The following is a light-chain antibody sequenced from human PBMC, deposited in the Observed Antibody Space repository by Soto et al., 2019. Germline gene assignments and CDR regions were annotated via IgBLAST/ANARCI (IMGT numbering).Light chain of an antibody. V-gene: IGKV3-20*01. CDR2: GAS. CDR1: QRVSSSY. Sequence: EIVLTQSPGTLSLSPGERATLSCRASQRVSSSYLAWYQQKPGQAPRLLIYGASSRATGIPDRFSGSGSGTDFTLPSSRLEPEDFAVYFCHRYGSSPPFTFGQGTKVEI. CDR3: HRYGSSPPFT. J-gene: IGKJ2*01.